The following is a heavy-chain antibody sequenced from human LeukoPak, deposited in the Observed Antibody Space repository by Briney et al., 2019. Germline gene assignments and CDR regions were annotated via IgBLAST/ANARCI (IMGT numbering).Heavy chain of an antibody. CDR1: GGSFSGYY. D-gene: IGHD3-3*01. CDR3: AGPREYDFWSGHRESDP. Sequence: SETLSLTCAVYGGSFSGYYWSWIRQPPGKGLEWIGEINHSGSTNYNPSLKSRVTISVDTSKNQFSLKLSSVTAADTAVYYCAGPREYDFWSGHRESDPWGQGTLVTVSS. CDR2: INHSGST. J-gene: IGHJ5*02. V-gene: IGHV4-34*01.